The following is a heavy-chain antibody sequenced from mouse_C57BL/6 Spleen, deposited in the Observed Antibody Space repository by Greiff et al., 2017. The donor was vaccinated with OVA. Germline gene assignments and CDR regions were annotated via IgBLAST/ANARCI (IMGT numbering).Heavy chain of an antibody. V-gene: IGHV5-9*01. CDR2: ISGGGGNT. J-gene: IGHJ1*03. D-gene: IGHD4-1*01. CDR1: GFTFSSYT. Sequence: EVMLVESGGGLVKPGGSLKLSCAASGFTFSSYTMSWVRQTPEKRLEWVATISGGGGNTYYPDSVKGRFTISRDNAKNTLYLQMSSLRSEDTALYYCARGWDEGYFDVWGTGTTVTVSS. CDR3: ARGWDEGYFDV.